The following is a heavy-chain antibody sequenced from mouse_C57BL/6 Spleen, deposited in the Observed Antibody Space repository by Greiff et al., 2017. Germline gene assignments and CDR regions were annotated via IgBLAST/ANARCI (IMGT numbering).Heavy chain of an antibody. Sequence: DVQLQESGPELVKPGASVKMSCKASGYTFTDYNMHWVKQSHGKSLEWIGYINPNNGGTSYNQKFKGKATLTVNKSSSTAYMELRSLTSEDSAVYYCAREEDYYGSTRFAYWGQGTLVTVSA. CDR3: AREEDYYGSTRFAY. D-gene: IGHD1-1*01. V-gene: IGHV1-22*01. J-gene: IGHJ3*01. CDR1: GYTFTDYN. CDR2: INPNNGGT.